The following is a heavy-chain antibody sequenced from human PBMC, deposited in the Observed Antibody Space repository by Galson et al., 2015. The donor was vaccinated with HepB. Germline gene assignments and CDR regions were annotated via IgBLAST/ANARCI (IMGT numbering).Heavy chain of an antibody. J-gene: IGHJ6*02. CDR3: ARVSTSQRRIAVAGTGYYYGMDV. D-gene: IGHD6-19*01. CDR1: GYTFTSYG. CDR2: ISAYNGNT. Sequence: QSGAEVKKPGTSVKVSCKASGYTFTSYGISWVRQAPGQGLEWMGWISAYNGNTNYAQKLQGRVTMTTDTSTSTAYMELRSLRSDDTAVYYCARVSTSQRRIAVAGTGYYYGMDVWGQGTTVTVSS. V-gene: IGHV1-18*04.